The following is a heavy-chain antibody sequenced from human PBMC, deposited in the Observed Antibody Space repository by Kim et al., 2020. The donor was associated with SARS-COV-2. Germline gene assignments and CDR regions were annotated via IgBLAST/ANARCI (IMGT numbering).Heavy chain of an antibody. CDR2: INLNGGST. Sequence: ASVKVSCKASGYTFTTSYMHWVRQAPGQGLEWVGIINLNGGSTSYAQKVNGRITVTRDTSTSTVYMELSSLRSEDTAMYYCARDKAAADTGYYYGMDLWGQGTTVTVSS. J-gene: IGHJ6*02. D-gene: IGHD6-13*01. CDR1: GYTFTTSY. CDR3: ARDKAAADTGYYYGMDL. V-gene: IGHV1-46*01.